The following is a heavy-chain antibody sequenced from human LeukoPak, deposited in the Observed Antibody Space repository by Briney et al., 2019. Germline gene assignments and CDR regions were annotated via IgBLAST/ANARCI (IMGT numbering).Heavy chain of an antibody. D-gene: IGHD5-12*01. V-gene: IGHV4-59*01. J-gene: IGHJ4*02. Sequence: SETLSLTCTVSGGSISSYYWSWIRQPPGKGLEWIGYIYYSGSTNSNPSLKRRVTISVDTSKNQFSLKLSSVTAADTAVYYCARVSGYDWESFYDYWGQGSLVTVSS. CDR3: ARVSGYDWESFYDY. CDR2: IYYSGST. CDR1: GGSISSYY.